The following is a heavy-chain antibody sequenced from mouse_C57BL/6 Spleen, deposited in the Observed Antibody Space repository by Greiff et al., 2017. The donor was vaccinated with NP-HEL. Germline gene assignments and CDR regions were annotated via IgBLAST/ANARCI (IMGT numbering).Heavy chain of an antibody. Sequence: QVHVKQPGAELVKPGASVKLSCKASGYTFTSYWMHWVKQRPGQGLEWIGMIHPNSGSTNYNEKFKSKATLTVDKSSSTAYMQLSSLTSEDSAVYYCARSEVWGSPYWYFDVWGTGTTVTVSS. CDR3: ARSEVWGSPYWYFDV. V-gene: IGHV1-64*01. D-gene: IGHD1-1*01. CDR2: IHPNSGST. J-gene: IGHJ1*03. CDR1: GYTFTSYW.